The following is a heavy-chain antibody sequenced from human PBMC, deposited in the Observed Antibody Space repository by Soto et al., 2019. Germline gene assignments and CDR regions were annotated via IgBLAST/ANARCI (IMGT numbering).Heavy chain of an antibody. CDR3: ARGVGASNWFDP. V-gene: IGHV1-2*04. J-gene: IGHJ5*02. CDR2: INTNSGAT. Sequence: SVKVSCEASAYTLTGYHIHWVLQAPGQGLEWMGWINTNSGATNYAQNFQGWVTMTRDTSTNTAYVQLSRLTSDDTAVYYFARGVGASNWFDPWGQGTLVT. D-gene: IGHD1-26*01. CDR1: AYTLTGYH.